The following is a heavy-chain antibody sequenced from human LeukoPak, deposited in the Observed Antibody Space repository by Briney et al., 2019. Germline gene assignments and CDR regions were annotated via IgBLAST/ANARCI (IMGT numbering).Heavy chain of an antibody. D-gene: IGHD6-25*01. CDR3: AIPYSSAWRGGAFDF. CDR1: GYSFTTYW. CDR2: IYPDDSDT. Sequence: TGESLKISCKGSGYSFTTYWLAWVRQMPGKGLEWMGIIYPDDSDTKYSPSFQGQVAISADKSISTAYLQWSSLKASDTAIYYCAIPYSSAWRGGAFDFWGQGTMVTVSS. V-gene: IGHV5-51*01. J-gene: IGHJ3*01.